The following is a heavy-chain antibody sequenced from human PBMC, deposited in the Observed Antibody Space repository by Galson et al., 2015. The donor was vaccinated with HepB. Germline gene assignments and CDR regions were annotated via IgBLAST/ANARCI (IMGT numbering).Heavy chain of an antibody. CDR2: ISSNGGST. Sequence: SLRLSCAASGFTFSSYAMHWVRQAPGKGLEYVSAISSNGGSTYYADSVKGRFTISRDNSKNTLYLQMSSLRAEDTAVYYCVRGGPITDFWSGPDAFDIWGQGTMVTVSP. V-gene: IGHV3-64D*06. CDR1: GFTFSSYA. D-gene: IGHD3-3*01. CDR3: VRGGPITDFWSGPDAFDI. J-gene: IGHJ3*02.